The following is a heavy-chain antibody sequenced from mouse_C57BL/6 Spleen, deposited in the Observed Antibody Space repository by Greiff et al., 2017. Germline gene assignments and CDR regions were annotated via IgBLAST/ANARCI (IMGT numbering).Heavy chain of an antibody. V-gene: IGHV1-69*01. CDR2: IDPSDSYT. D-gene: IGHD3-1*01. CDR1: GYTFTSYW. J-gene: IGHJ4*01. CDR3: SRLGTPMDY. Sequence: VQLQQPGAELVMPGASVKLSCKASGYTFTSYWMHWVKQRPGQGLEWIGEIDPSDSYTNYNQKFKGKSTLTVDKSSSTAYMQLSSLTSEDSAVYYCSRLGTPMDYWGQGTSVTVSS.